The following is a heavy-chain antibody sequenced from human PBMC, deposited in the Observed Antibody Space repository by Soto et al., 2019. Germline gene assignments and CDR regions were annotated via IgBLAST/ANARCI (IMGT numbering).Heavy chain of an antibody. D-gene: IGHD2-21*02. Sequence: PSETLSLTCNVSGASISSGAYYWSWIRQHPGQGLEWIGYIFYTASTSYNPSLKSRLSISVDTSKNQFSLKLTSVTAADTAVYYCARRIVLVTTDHFDYWGQGTLXTVSS. CDR2: IFYTAST. V-gene: IGHV4-31*03. CDR1: GASISSGAYY. J-gene: IGHJ4*02. CDR3: ARRIVLVTTDHFDY.